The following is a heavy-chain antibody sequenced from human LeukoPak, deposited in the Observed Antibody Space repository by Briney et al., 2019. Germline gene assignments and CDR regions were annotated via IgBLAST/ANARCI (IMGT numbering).Heavy chain of an antibody. CDR1: GYTFTGHY. J-gene: IGHJ4*02. CDR2: VNPNSGGT. D-gene: IGHD3-3*01. CDR3: AVWNGYHDFWSGPFDF. V-gene: IGHV1-2*02. Sequence: ASVKVSCKASGYTFTGHYIHWVRQAPGEGLEWMGWVNPNSGGTNYAQKFQGRVTMTRDTSVSTAYMELRSLTSDDTAVYYCAVWNGYHDFWSGPFDFWGQGTRVSVSS.